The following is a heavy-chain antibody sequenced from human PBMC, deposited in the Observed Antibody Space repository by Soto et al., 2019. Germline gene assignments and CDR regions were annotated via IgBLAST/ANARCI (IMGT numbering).Heavy chain of an antibody. V-gene: IGHV2-5*02. Sequence: QITLRESGPTRVRPTQTLSLTCTFSGFSLHTSGVGVGWIRQPPVKALEWLALIYWDDDKRYTPSLKSRLSITKDTSENQVVLTMTNMDPVDTATYYCAYRALYSGSYWDGGYFDYWGQGTLITVSS. CDR2: IYWDDDK. CDR1: GFSLHTSGVG. J-gene: IGHJ4*02. D-gene: IGHD1-26*01. CDR3: AYRALYSGSYWDGGYFDY.